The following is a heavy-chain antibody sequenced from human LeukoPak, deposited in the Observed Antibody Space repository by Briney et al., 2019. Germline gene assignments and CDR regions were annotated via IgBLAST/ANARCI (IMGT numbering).Heavy chain of an antibody. D-gene: IGHD3-3*01. CDR2: IIPIFGTA. Sequence: SVKVSCKASGGTFSSYAISWVRQAPGQGLEWMGGIIPIFGTANYAQKFQGRVTITADESTSTAYMELSSLRSEDTAVYYCARSIERITIFGVVMTTFDYYGMDVWGQGTTVTVSS. CDR3: ARSIERITIFGVVMTTFDYYGMDV. J-gene: IGHJ6*02. CDR1: GGTFSSYA. V-gene: IGHV1-69*01.